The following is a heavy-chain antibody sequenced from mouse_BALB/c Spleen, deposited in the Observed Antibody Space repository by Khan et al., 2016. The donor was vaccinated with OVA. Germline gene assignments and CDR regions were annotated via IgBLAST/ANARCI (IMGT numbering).Heavy chain of an antibody. CDR1: GFSLTSYG. J-gene: IGHJ1*01. Sequence: QVQLKQSGPGLVAPSQSLFITCTVSGFSLTSYGVHWVRQPPGKGLEWLGVIWTGGSTNYNSALMSRLSISKDNSKSQVFLKMNSLQTDDTAMYYCARYYGNYGWYFDVWGAGTTVTVSS. CDR2: IWTGGST. CDR3: ARYYGNYGWYFDV. D-gene: IGHD2-1*01. V-gene: IGHV2-9*02.